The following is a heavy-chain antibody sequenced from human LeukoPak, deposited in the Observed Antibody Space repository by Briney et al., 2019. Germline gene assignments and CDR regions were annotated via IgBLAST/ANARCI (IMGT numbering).Heavy chain of an antibody. J-gene: IGHJ3*02. Sequence: PGGSLRLSCAASGFKFSDHYIDWVRQAPGKGLEWVAFIRHDGSNKYYADSVKGRFTISRDNSKNTLYLQMNSLRAEDTAVYYCAKDFLYYDILTGYRDSDAFDIWGQGTMVTVSS. CDR3: AKDFLYYDILTGYRDSDAFDI. V-gene: IGHV3-30*02. D-gene: IGHD3-9*01. CDR1: GFKFSDHY. CDR2: IRHDGSNK.